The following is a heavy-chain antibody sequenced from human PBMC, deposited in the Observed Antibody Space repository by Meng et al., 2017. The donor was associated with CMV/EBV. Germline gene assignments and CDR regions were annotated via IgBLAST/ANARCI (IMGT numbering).Heavy chain of an antibody. CDR1: GSTFDDYA. CDR2: ISWNSGSI. D-gene: IGHD6-6*01. V-gene: IGHV3-9*01. CDR3: AKAAARSWFDP. Sequence: SLKISCAASGSTFDDYAMHWVRQAPGKGLEWVSGISWNSGSIGYADSVKGRFTISRDNAKNSLYLQMNSLRAEDTALYYCAKAAARSWFDPWGQGTLVTVSS. J-gene: IGHJ5*02.